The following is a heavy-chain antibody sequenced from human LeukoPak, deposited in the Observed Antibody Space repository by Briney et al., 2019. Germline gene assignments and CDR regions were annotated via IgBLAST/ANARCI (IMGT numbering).Heavy chain of an antibody. D-gene: IGHD1-14*01. J-gene: IGHJ6*02. CDR1: GYTFTSYG. V-gene: IGHV1-18*01. CDR3: ARDRDNQIYYYYYGMDV. CDR2: ISAYNGNT. Sequence: ASVTVSFKASGYTFTSYGISWVRQAPGQGLEWMGWISAYNGNTNYAQKLQGRVTMTTDTSTSTAYMELRSLRSDDTAVYYCARDRDNQIYYYYYGMDVWGQGTTVTVSS.